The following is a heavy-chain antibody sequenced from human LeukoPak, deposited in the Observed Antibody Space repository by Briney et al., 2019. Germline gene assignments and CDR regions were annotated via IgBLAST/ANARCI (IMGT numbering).Heavy chain of an antibody. CDR3: ARHDSYYDSSGYFGP. V-gene: IGHV4-39*01. CDR1: GGSISSSSYY. J-gene: IGHJ5*02. D-gene: IGHD3-22*01. Sequence: SETLSLTCTVSGGSISSSSYYWGWIRQPPGKGLEWIGSIYYSGSAYYNPSLKSRVTISVDTSKNQFSLKLSSVTAADTAVYYCARHDSYYDSSGYFGPWGQGTLVTVSS. CDR2: IYYSGSA.